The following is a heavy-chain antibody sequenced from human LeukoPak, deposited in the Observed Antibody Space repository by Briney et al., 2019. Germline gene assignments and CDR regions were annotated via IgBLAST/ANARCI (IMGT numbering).Heavy chain of an antibody. CDR2: ISYDGTNK. CDR1: AFTFSSYA. CDR3: AKAAEQIAVAGFFDS. D-gene: IGHD6-19*01. J-gene: IGHJ4*02. V-gene: IGHV3-30*18. Sequence: PGGSLRLSCAASAFTFSSYAMHWVRQAPGKGLGWVAVISYDGTNKYFADSVKGRFSISRDNSKNTVYLQLHSLRAEDTAVYYCAKAAEQIAVAGFFDSWGQGTLVTVSS.